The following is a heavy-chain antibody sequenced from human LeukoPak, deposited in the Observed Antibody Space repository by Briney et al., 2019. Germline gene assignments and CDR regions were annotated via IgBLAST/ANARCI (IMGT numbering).Heavy chain of an antibody. J-gene: IGHJ2*01. V-gene: IGHV4-59*08. D-gene: IGHD6-25*01. Sequence: SEALSLTCTVSGGSISSYYWSWIRQPPGKGLEWIGYIYYSGSTNYNSSLKSRVTISVDTSKNQFSLKLSSVTAADTAVYYCARQGGGFWYFDLWGRGTLVTVSS. CDR2: IYYSGST. CDR3: ARQGGGFWYFDL. CDR1: GGSISSYY.